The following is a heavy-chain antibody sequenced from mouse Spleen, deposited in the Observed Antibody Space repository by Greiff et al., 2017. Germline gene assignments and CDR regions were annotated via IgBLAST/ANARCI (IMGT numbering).Heavy chain of an antibody. D-gene: IGHD1-1*01. CDR1: GFTFSDYG. J-gene: IGHJ2*01. Sequence: EVMLVESGGGLVKPGGSLKLSCAASGFTFSDYGMHWVRQAPEKGLEWVAYISSGSSTIYYADTVKGRFTISRDNAKNTLFLQMTSLRSEDTAMYYCARDITTVVGGYYFDYWGQGTTLTVSS. CDR2: ISSGSSTI. V-gene: IGHV5-17*01. CDR3: ARDITTVVGGYYFDY.